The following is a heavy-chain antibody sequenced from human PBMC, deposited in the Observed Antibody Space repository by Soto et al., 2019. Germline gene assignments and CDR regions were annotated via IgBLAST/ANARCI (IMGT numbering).Heavy chain of an antibody. V-gene: IGHV3-21*01. CDR2: ISSSSSYI. J-gene: IGHJ4*02. CDR3: ARSALYDRVLDDY. Sequence: PGGSLRLSCAASGFTFSSYSMNWVRQAPGKGLEWVSSISSSSSYIYYADSVKGRFTISRDNAKNSLYLQMNSLRAEDTAVYYCARSALYDRVLDDYWGQGTLVTVAS. D-gene: IGHD3-22*01. CDR1: GFTFSSYS.